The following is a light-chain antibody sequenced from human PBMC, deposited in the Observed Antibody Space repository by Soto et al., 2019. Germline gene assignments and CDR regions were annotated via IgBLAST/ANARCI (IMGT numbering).Light chain of an antibody. J-gene: IGKJ1*01. CDR3: QLYGTSPKP. CDR2: AAS. Sequence: EIVLTQSPGSLSLSPGERATLSCRASQTVSSNYLAWYQQKPGQAPRLLIYAASTRATGIPDRFSGSGSGTDFTLSISRLEPEDFAVYYCQLYGTSPKPFGQGTKVDI. CDR1: QTVSSNY. V-gene: IGKV3-20*01.